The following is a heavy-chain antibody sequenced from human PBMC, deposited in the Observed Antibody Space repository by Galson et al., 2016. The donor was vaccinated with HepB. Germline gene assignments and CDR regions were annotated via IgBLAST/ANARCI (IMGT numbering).Heavy chain of an antibody. J-gene: IGHJ6*04. Sequence: SLRLSCAGSGFTFNSYAMNWVRQASGKGLEWVSSIIPSGSYTYYADSVKGRFTISRDNAKNSLFLQMSSLRAEDTAVYYCASHIFLLRFLVWGKGTTVMVSS. CDR2: IIPSGSYT. CDR1: GFTFNSYA. V-gene: IGHV3-21*01. CDR3: ASHIFLLRFLV. D-gene: IGHD3-3*01.